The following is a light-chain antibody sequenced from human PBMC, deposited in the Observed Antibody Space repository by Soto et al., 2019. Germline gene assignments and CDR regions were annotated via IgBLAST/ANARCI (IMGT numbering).Light chain of an antibody. J-gene: IGKJ2*01. CDR2: KAS. Sequence: DIQMTQSPSTLSACVGDRVTITCRASQSISSWLAWYQQKPGKAPKLLIYKASSLESGVPSRFSGSGSGTEFTLTISSLQPDDFATYYCQQYNRGYTFGQGTKLEIK. CDR1: QSISSW. CDR3: QQYNRGYT. V-gene: IGKV1-5*03.